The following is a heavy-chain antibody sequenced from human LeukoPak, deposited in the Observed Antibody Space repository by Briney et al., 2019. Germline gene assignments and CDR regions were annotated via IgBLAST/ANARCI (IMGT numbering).Heavy chain of an antibody. CDR1: GFTVSSNY. D-gene: IGHD6-13*01. CDR3: ARDPIAAAGSYYYYYGMDV. V-gene: IGHV3-53*01. Sequence: GGSLRLSCAASGFTVSSNYMSWVRQAPGKGLEWVSVIYSGGSTYYADSVKGRFTISRDNPKNTLYLQMNSLRAEGTAVYYCARDPIAAAGSYYYYYGMDVWGQGTTVTVSS. J-gene: IGHJ6*02. CDR2: IYSGGST.